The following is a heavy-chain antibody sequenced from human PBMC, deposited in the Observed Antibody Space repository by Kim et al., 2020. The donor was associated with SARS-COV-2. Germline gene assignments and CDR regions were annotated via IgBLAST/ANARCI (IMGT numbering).Heavy chain of an antibody. Sequence: SFQGQVTISADKSISTAYLQWSSLKASDTAMYYCARLFLTGMESDNWFDPWGQGTLVTVSS. CDR3: ARLFLTGMESDNWFDP. D-gene: IGHD3-9*01. V-gene: IGHV5-51*01. J-gene: IGHJ5*02.